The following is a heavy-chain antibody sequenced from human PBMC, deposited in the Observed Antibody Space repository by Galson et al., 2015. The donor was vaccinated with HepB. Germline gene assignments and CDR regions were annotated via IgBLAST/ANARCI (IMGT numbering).Heavy chain of an antibody. D-gene: IGHD3-22*01. Sequence: SVKVSCKASGGTSSSYAISWVRQAPGQGLEWMGRIIPFLGIANYAQKFQGRVTITADKSTSTAYMELSSLRSEDTAVYYCARDRDYYDSSGYYPARLWYWGQGTLVTVSS. V-gene: IGHV1-69*04. CDR3: ARDRDYYDSSGYYPARLWY. J-gene: IGHJ4*02. CDR1: GGTSSSYA. CDR2: IIPFLGIA.